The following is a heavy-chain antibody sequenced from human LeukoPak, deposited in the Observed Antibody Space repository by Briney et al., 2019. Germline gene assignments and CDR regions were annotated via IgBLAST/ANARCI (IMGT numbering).Heavy chain of an antibody. J-gene: IGHJ4*02. CDR1: GGSFSGYY. CDR2: INHSGST. CDR3: ARGLPIAVAVPFDY. V-gene: IGHV4-34*01. Sequence: PSETLSLTCAVYGGSFSGYYWSWIRQPPGKGLEWVGEINHSGSTNYNPSLKSRVTISVDTSKNQFSLKLSSVTAADTAVYYCARGLPIAVAVPFDYWGQGTLVTVSS. D-gene: IGHD6-19*01.